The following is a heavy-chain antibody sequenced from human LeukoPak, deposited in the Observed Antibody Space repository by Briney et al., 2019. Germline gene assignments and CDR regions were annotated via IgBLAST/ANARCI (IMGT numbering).Heavy chain of an antibody. CDR1: GFTFSSYS. V-gene: IGHV3-23*01. Sequence: GGSLRLSCAASGFTFSSYSMSWVRQARGKGLEWVSAISGSGGSTYYADSVKGRFTISRDNSKNTLYLQMNSLRAEDTAVYYCAKGIEMATVPLFFDYWGQGTLVTVSS. J-gene: IGHJ4*02. D-gene: IGHD5-24*01. CDR3: AKGIEMATVPLFFDY. CDR2: ISGSGGST.